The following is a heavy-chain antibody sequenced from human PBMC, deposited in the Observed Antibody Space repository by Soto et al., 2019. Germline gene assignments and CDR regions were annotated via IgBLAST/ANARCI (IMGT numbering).Heavy chain of an antibody. Sequence: QVQLVESGGGVVQPGRSLRLSCAASGFTFSSYAKHWVRQAPGKGLEWVTVISYDGSNTYYADSVKGRFTISRDNSRTTLYLQMDSLRAEDTAVYYCVRDSCGWPENCQHWGQGTLVTVSS. D-gene: IGHD3-22*01. CDR1: GFTFSSYA. V-gene: IGHV3-30-3*01. CDR3: VRDSCGWPENCQH. CDR2: ISYDGSNT. J-gene: IGHJ1*01.